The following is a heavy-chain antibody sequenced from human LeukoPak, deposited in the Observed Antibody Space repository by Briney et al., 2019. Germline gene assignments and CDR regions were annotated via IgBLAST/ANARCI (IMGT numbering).Heavy chain of an antibody. D-gene: IGHD2-2*01. CDR2: ISWNSGSM. Sequence: GGSLRLSCAASGFTFHDYAMHWVRQAPGKGLEWVSGISWNSGSMAYADSVKGRFTISRDNAKNSLYLQMNSLRAEDTAVYYCAKPPFGGNIVVVPAATYYFDYWGQGTLVTVSS. CDR3: AKPPFGGNIVVVPAATYYFDY. J-gene: IGHJ4*02. CDR1: GFTFHDYA. V-gene: IGHV3-9*01.